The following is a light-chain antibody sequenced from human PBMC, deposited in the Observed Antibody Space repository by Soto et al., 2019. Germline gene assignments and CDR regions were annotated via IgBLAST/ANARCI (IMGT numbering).Light chain of an antibody. CDR3: QQYNSYPWT. Sequence: DIQMTQSPSTLSASVGDRVTITCRASQSISSWLAWYQQKPGKAPKLLIYDASSLESGVPSRFSGSGSGTEFTLTISSLKPDDFATYYCQQYNSYPWTFGKGTTVEIK. CDR1: QSISSW. CDR2: DAS. J-gene: IGKJ1*01. V-gene: IGKV1-5*01.